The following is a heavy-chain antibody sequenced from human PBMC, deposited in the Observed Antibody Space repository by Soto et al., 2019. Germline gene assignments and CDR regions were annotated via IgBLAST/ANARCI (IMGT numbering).Heavy chain of an antibody. CDR3: ARGKNYYDSSGYTHGVLAY. D-gene: IGHD3-22*01. Sequence: QVQLVQSGAEVKKPGSSVRVSCKASGGTFTTYPITWVRQAPGQGLEWMGGINPIFGTTKYAQNFQGRLRITAGASPGTAYLELISLRSEDTAGYYCARGKNYYDSSGYTHGVLAYWGQGTLVTVSS. J-gene: IGHJ4*02. CDR2: INPIFGTT. CDR1: GGTFTTYP. V-gene: IGHV1-69*01.